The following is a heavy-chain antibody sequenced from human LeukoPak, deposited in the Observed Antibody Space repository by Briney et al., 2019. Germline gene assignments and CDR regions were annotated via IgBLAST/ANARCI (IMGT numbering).Heavy chain of an antibody. Sequence: PGGSLRLSCAASGFTVSSNYMSWVRQAPGKGLEWVSVIYSGGSTYYADSVKGRFTISRDNSKNTLSLQMNSLSAEDTAVYHCAGEVCGGGCDGVYYYGMDVGGQGTTVTVPS. V-gene: IGHV3-53*01. J-gene: IGHJ6*01. D-gene: IGHD2-21*02. CDR3: AGEVCGGGCDGVYYYGMDV. CDR1: GFTVSSNY. CDR2: IYSGGST.